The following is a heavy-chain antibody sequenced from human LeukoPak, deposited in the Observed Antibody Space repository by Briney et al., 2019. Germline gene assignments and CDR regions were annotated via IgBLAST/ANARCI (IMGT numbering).Heavy chain of an antibody. Sequence: SQTLSLTCAISGDSVSSNSAAWNWIRQFPSRGLEWLGRTYYRSKWYNDYAVSVKSRITINPDTSKNQFSLQLNSVTPEDTAVYYCARGKSDTYYYDSSGYPYYYYMDVWGKGTTVTVSS. D-gene: IGHD3-22*01. CDR1: GDSVSSNSAA. CDR3: ARGKSDTYYYDSSGYPYYYYMDV. CDR2: TYYRSKWYN. V-gene: IGHV6-1*01. J-gene: IGHJ6*03.